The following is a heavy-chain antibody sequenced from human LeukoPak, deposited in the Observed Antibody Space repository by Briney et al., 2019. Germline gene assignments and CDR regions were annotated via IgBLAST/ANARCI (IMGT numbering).Heavy chain of an antibody. CDR3: ASAYYYGSGSFFKH. Sequence: PGGSLRLSCAASGFTFSSYWMSWVRQAPGKGLEWVANIRHDGSEKYYVDSVKGRFTISRDNAKNSLYLQMNSLRVEGTAVYYCASAYYYGSGSFFKHWGQGTMVTVSS. D-gene: IGHD3-10*01. V-gene: IGHV3-7*01. CDR2: IRHDGSEK. CDR1: GFTFSSYW. J-gene: IGHJ3*01.